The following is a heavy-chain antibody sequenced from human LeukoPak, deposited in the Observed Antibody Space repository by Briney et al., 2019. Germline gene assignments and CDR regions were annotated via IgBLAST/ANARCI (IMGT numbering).Heavy chain of an antibody. Sequence: GASVKVSCKASGYTFTSYYMHWVRQAPGQGLEWVGIINPSGGSTSYAQKFQGRVTTTRDTSTSTVYMELSSLRSEDTAVYYCARDEDYYGSGSDYGMDVWGQGTTVTVSS. V-gene: IGHV1-46*01. CDR2: INPSGGST. CDR3: ARDEDYYGSGSDYGMDV. J-gene: IGHJ6*02. D-gene: IGHD3-10*01. CDR1: GYTFTSYY.